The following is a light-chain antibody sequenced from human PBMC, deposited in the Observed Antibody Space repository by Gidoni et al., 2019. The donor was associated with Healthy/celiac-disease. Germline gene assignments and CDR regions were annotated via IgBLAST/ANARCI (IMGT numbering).Light chain of an antibody. Sequence: TQPPGTLSLSPGERATLSCRASQSVSSSYLAWYQQKPGQAPRLLIYGASSRATGLPDRFSGSGSGTDFTLTISILEPEDSAVYYCQQYGSSPLTFGGGTKVEIK. CDR3: QQYGSSPLT. CDR1: QSVSSSY. V-gene: IGKV3-20*01. CDR2: GAS. J-gene: IGKJ4*01.